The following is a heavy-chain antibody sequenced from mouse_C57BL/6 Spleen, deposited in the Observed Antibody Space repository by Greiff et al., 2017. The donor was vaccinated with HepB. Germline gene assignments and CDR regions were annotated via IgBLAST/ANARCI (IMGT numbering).Heavy chain of an antibody. CDR2: IYPGSGST. CDR3: ARVDYYGSGYWYFDV. CDR1: GYTFTSYW. D-gene: IGHD1-1*01. V-gene: IGHV1-55*01. J-gene: IGHJ1*03. Sequence: QVQLQQPGAELVKPGASVKMSCKASGYTFTSYWITWVKQRPGQGLEWIGDIYPGSGSTNYNEKFKSKATLTVDTSSSTAYMQLSSLTSEDSAVYYCARVDYYGSGYWYFDVWGTGTTVTVSS.